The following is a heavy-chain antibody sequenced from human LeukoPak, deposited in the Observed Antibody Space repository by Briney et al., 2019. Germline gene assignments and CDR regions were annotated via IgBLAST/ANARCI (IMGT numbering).Heavy chain of an antibody. J-gene: IGHJ4*02. D-gene: IGHD6-13*01. CDR3: AKTGGIAASH. V-gene: IGHV3-30*02. Sequence: GGSLRLFCAASGFTFSSYGMHGVRQAPGKGLDWVAFIHHDGSNKYYADSVKGRFTISSDNFKNTLYLQMNSLRAEDTAVYFCAKTGGIAASHWGQGTLVTVSS. CDR2: IHHDGSNK. CDR1: GFTFSSYG.